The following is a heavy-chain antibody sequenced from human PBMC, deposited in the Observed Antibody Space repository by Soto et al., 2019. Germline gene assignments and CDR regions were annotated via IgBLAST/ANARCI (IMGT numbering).Heavy chain of an antibody. Sequence: GXSLRLSCAASGFTFSSYAMSWFRQAPGKGLEWVSAISGSGGSTYYADSVKGRFTISRDNSKNTLYLQMNSLRAEDTAVYYCAKGLAIFGVVILYFDYWGQGTLVTVSS. CDR3: AKGLAIFGVVILYFDY. J-gene: IGHJ4*02. D-gene: IGHD3-3*01. CDR1: GFTFSSYA. V-gene: IGHV3-23*01. CDR2: ISGSGGST.